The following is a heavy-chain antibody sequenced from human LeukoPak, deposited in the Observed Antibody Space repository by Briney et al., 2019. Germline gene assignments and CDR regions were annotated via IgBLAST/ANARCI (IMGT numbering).Heavy chain of an antibody. V-gene: IGHV3-7*01. CDR3: ARDLPVVGAPGFDY. J-gene: IGHJ4*02. CDR1: GFIFGSYW. D-gene: IGHD1-26*01. Sequence: GGSLRLSCTTSGFIFGSYWMNWVRQTPEKGLEWVATIRQDGSEIYYVDSVKGRFTISRDNAKNSLFLQMKSLRAEDTAVYYCARDLPVVGAPGFDYWGQGTLVTVS. CDR2: IRQDGSEI.